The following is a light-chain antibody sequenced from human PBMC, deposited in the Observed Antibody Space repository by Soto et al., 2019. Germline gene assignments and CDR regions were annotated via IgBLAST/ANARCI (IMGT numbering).Light chain of an antibody. CDR1: SSNVGSYKL. V-gene: IGLV2-23*02. CDR3: CSSGGSPTYV. Sequence: QSVLTQPASVSGSPGQSITISCTGTSSNVGSYKLVSWYQQHPGKAPKLMIFEVNKRPSGVSNRFPGSKSGNTASLTISGLKVEDEAGYYCCSSGGSPTYVFGTGTKGTVL. J-gene: IGLJ1*01. CDR2: EVN.